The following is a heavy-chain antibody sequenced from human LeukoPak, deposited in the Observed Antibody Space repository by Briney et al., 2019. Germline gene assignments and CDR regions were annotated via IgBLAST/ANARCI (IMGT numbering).Heavy chain of an antibody. V-gene: IGHV1-8*03. CDR3: AREGNRGTERGYYYMDV. J-gene: IGHJ6*03. D-gene: IGHD3/OR15-3a*01. Sequence: ASVQVSCKASGYTFTSYDINWVRQATGRGLEWMGWMNPNSGNTGYAQKFQGRGTNTRNTSISTAYMELSSLRSEDTAVYYFAREGNRGTERGYYYMDVWGKGTTVTVS. CDR2: MNPNSGNT. CDR1: GYTFTSYD.